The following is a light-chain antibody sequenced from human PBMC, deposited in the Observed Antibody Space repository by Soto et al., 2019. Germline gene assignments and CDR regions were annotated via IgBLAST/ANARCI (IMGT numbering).Light chain of an antibody. CDR3: QQYNNWPPIT. Sequence: EIMMTQSPATLSVSPGERATLSCRASQSVRNNLAWYPQKPGQAPRLLIYYASTRATGVPARFSGSGSGTEFTLTISSLQSEDSALYYCQQYNNWPPITFGQGTRLEMK. V-gene: IGKV3-15*01. CDR2: YAS. J-gene: IGKJ5*01. CDR1: QSVRNN.